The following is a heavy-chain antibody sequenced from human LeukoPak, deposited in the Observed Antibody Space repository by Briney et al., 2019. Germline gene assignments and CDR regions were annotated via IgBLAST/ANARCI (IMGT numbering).Heavy chain of an antibody. V-gene: IGHV3-7*01. J-gene: IGHJ4*02. Sequence: GGSLRLSCAASGFTFSSYWMSWVRQAPGKGLEWVANIKQDGSEKYYVDSVKGRFTISRDNAKNSLYLQMNSLRAEDTAVYYCARDLVGYSSIGYFDYWGQGTLVTVSS. CDR2: IKQDGSEK. D-gene: IGHD6-19*01. CDR1: GFTFSSYW. CDR3: ARDLVGYSSIGYFDY.